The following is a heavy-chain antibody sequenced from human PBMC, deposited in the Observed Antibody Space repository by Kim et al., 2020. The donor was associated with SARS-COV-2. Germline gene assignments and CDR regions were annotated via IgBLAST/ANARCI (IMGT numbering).Heavy chain of an antibody. CDR1: GFTFSSFG. Sequence: GGSLRLSCAASGFTFSSFGMNWVRQAPGKGLEWVSTIGGRGGNTFYADSVKGRFTISRDNSKNTLYLQMNSLRAEDTAAYYCAKVRKRGRCDLDYWGQGTLVTVSS. CDR3: AKVRKRGRCDLDY. D-gene: IGHD2-15*01. V-gene: IGHV3-23*01. J-gene: IGHJ4*02. CDR2: IGGRGGNT.